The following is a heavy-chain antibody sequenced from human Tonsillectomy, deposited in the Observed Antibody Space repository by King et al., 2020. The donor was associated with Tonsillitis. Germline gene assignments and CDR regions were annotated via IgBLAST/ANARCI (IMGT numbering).Heavy chain of an antibody. CDR2: INPSGGST. CDR1: VYTVTSYY. J-gene: IGHJ4*02. Sequence: VQLVESGAEVKKPGASVKVSCKASVYTVTSYYMHWLRQAPGQGLEWIGIINPSGGSTTYAQRFQGRVTMTRDKSTSTVYMELSSLRSEDTAVYYCARAGGSYRGYFDYWGQGTLVTVSS. V-gene: IGHV1-46*01. CDR3: ARAGGSYRGYFDY. D-gene: IGHD1-26*01.